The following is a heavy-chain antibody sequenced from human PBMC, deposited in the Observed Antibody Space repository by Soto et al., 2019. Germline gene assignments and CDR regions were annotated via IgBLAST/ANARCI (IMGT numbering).Heavy chain of an antibody. Sequence: HVQLVQSGAEVKKPGASVKVSCKASGYTFPSYYIHWVRHATGQGLEWMGMINPSSGSTDYARRFQVRVTRTGDTSTNTVYLEMSSLRSDDTAVYYCVREMTTDSNYWGQGTLVTVSS. CDR3: VREMTTDSNY. V-gene: IGHV1-46*03. D-gene: IGHD4-4*01. J-gene: IGHJ4*02. CDR2: INPSSGST. CDR1: GYTFPSYY.